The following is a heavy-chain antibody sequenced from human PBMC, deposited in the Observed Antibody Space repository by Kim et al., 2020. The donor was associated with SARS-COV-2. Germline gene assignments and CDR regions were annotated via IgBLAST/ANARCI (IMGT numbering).Heavy chain of an antibody. CDR3: AKEASITIFGVVPFDY. J-gene: IGHJ4*02. V-gene: IGHV1-2*02. D-gene: IGHD3-3*01. Sequence: KVQGRVTMTRDTSISTAYMELSRLRSDDTAVYYCAKEASITIFGVVPFDYWGQGTLVTVSS.